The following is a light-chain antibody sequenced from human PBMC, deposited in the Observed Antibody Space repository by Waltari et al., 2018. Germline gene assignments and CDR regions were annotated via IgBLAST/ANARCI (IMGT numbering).Light chain of an antibody. Sequence: QPALTQPPSVSGPPGQSSTITCTGPLGTSNLVYWYRQPPCTGPKLIPYHSSARPSGTSVRFSGSRSGNTASLTISGLQSDDEADYYCCSNNEGHAHVFGTGTRVTVL. CDR2: HSS. V-gene: IGLV2-23*01. J-gene: IGLJ1*01. CDR3: CSNNEGHAHV. CDR1: LGTSNL.